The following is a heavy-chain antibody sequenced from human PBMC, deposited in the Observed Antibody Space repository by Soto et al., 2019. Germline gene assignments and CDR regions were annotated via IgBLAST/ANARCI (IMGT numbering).Heavy chain of an antibody. J-gene: IGHJ4*02. CDR3: ASGRPRLLWFGESRHFDY. V-gene: IGHV4-34*01. Sequence: QVQLQQWGAGLLKPSETLSLTCAVYGGSFSGYYWSWIRQPPGKGLEWIGEINHSGSTNYNPSLKSRVTISVDTSKNQFSLKLSSVTAADTAVYYCASGRPRLLWFGESRHFDYWGQGTLVTVSS. D-gene: IGHD3-10*01. CDR1: GGSFSGYY. CDR2: INHSGST.